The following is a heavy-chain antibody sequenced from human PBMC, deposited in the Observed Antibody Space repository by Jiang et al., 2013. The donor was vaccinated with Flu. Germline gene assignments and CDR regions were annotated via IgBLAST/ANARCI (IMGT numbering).Heavy chain of an antibody. Sequence: ANIKQDGSEKYYVDSVKGRFTISRDNAKNSLYLQMNSLRAEDTAVYYCAREVGVQLWTSAGHFDYWGQGTLVTVSS. J-gene: IGHJ4*02. D-gene: IGHD5-18*01. V-gene: IGHV3-7*03. CDR2: IKQDGSEK. CDR3: AREVGVQLWTSAGHFDY.